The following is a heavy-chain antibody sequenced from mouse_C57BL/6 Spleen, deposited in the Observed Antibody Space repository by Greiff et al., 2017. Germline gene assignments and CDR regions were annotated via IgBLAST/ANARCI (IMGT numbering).Heavy chain of an antibody. J-gene: IGHJ2*01. CDR1: GYTFTSYW. V-gene: IGHV1-72*01. CDR2: IDPTRGGT. Sequence: QVQLQQPGAELVKPGASVKLSCKASGYTFTSYWMHWVKLRPGRGLEWIGRIDPTRGGTKYNEKFKSKATLTVDKPSSTAYMQLSSLTSEDSAVYECARDYGYVPYFDYWGQGTTLTVSS. D-gene: IGHD2-2*01. CDR3: ARDYGYVPYFDY.